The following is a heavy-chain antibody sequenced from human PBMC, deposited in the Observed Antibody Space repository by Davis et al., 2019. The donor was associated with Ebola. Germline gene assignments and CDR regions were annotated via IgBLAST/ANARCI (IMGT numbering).Heavy chain of an antibody. J-gene: IGHJ6*02. CDR1: GGSISTYY. CDR2: IYDNGRT. D-gene: IGHD3-22*01. CDR3: AREGDYYDSNV. V-gene: IGHV4-59*12. Sequence: PSQTLSPTCTVSGGSISTYYWNWIRLPPGKRLEWIGHIYDNGRTNYNPSLKSRVTISVDTSKNQFSLKLSSVTAADTAVYYCAREGDYYDSNVWGQGTTVTVSS.